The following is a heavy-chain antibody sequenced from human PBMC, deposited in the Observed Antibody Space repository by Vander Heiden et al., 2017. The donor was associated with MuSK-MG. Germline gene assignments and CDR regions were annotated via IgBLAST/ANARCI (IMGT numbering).Heavy chain of an antibody. Sequence: QVQLEQSGSGVRRPGASVKVSCKVLGQSITETFLHWVRRGPGKGPEWMGGFLTEEGRTVYAQRFQGRVTMTEDTSTDTAYMELRSLRSDDAAVYYCATGEGATQYYYSGLDVWGQGTTVTVS. CDR2: FLTEEGRT. CDR3: ATGEGATQYYYSGLDV. V-gene: IGHV1-24*01. J-gene: IGHJ6*02. CDR1: GQSITETF.